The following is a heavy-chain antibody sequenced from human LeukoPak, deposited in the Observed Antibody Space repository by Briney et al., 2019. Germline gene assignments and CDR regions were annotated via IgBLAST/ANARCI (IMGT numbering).Heavy chain of an antibody. V-gene: IGHV3-7*01. D-gene: IGHD2-21*02. CDR3: ARRGGDLRGSFDY. CDR2: IKQDGSEK. J-gene: IGHJ4*02. Sequence: GGPLRLSCAASGFTFSSYWMSWVRQAPGKGLEWVANIKQDGSEKYYVDSVKGRFTISRDNAKNSLYLQMNSLRAEDTAVYYCARRGGDLRGSFDYWGQGTLVTVSS. CDR1: GFTFSSYW.